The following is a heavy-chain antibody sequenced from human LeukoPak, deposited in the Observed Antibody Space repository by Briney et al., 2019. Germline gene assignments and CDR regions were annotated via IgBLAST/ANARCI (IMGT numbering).Heavy chain of an antibody. Sequence: PSETLSLTCTVSGGSISGGSYYWGWIRQPPGKGLEWIGSDYYSGSTYYNPSLKSRVTISVDTSKHHFSLKLSSVTAADTAVYFCARQSYYDSSGSGALDIWGQGTMVTVSS. CDR2: DYYSGST. J-gene: IGHJ3*02. V-gene: IGHV4-39*01. CDR3: ARQSYYDSSGSGALDI. D-gene: IGHD3-22*01. CDR1: GGSISGGSYY.